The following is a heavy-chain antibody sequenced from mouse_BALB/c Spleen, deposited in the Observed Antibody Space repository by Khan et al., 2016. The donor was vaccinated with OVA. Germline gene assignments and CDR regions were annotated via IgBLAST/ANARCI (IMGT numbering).Heavy chain of an antibody. V-gene: IGHV1-9*01. CDR1: GYTFSSYW. CDR2: ILPGSDST. D-gene: IGHD2-2*01. J-gene: IGHJ3*01. Sequence: QVRLQQSGAELMKPGASVKISCKATGYTFSSYWIEWIKQRPGHGLEWIGEILPGSDSTNYNEKFKGKATFTADTSSNTVYMQLSSLTSEDSAVYYCARVGDYGYDAWFAYWGQGTLVTVSA. CDR3: ARVGDYGYDAWFAY.